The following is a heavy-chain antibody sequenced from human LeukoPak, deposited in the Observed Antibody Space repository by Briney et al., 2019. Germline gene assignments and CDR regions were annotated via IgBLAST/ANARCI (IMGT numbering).Heavy chain of an antibody. CDR1: GFTFSSYA. V-gene: IGHV3-23*01. D-gene: IGHD3-22*01. J-gene: IGHJ4*02. CDR2: ISGSGDNT. CDR3: AKGSYYDSSGSFYFDY. Sequence: GGSLRLSCAASGFTFSSYAMSWDRQAPGKGLEWVSGISGSGDNTYYADSVKGRFTISRDNSKNTLYVQVNSLGTEDTAAYYCAKGSYYDSSGSFYFDYWGQGTLVTVSS.